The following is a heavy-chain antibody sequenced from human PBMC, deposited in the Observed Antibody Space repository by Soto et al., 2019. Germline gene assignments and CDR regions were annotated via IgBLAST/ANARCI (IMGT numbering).Heavy chain of an antibody. CDR2: INPSGGST. V-gene: IGHV1-46*01. J-gene: IGHJ4*02. Sequence: QVQLVQSGAAVKTPGASVKVSCKASGYSFTNYYMHWVRQAPEQGLEWMGIINPSGGSTSYAQKFQDRITMTRDTSTSTVYMELSSLRSEDTAVYYCARATSGSTYAHFDYWGQGTLVTFSS. D-gene: IGHD6-19*01. CDR1: GYSFTNYY. CDR3: ARATSGSTYAHFDY.